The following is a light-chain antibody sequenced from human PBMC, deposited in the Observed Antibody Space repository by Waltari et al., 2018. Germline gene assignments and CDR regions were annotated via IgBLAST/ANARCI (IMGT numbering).Light chain of an antibody. CDR3: QQYFSFMS. J-gene: IGKJ3*01. V-gene: IGKV1-33*01. Sequence: DVQLTQSPSSLSAFLADSASIPCQASEDIGYLFNWYQQRQGRAPKLLISDASDLETGVSPRFSGGGSGTQFTLTITGLQPEDVGTYYCQQYFSFMSFGPGT. CDR1: EDIGYL. CDR2: DAS.